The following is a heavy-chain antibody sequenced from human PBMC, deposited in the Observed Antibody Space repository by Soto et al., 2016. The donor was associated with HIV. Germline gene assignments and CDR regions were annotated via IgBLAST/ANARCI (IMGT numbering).Heavy chain of an antibody. CDR2: IESKTDGGAT. Sequence: GQLVESGGGLVKPGGSLRLSCAASGFTFNNAWMNWIRQSPEKGLEWVGHIESKTDGGATKYAAPVKGRFTISRDDSKKMLYLQMKSLKTEDTAFYYCTTGGAAFDIWGQGTMVTVSS. V-gene: IGHV3-15*04. CDR3: TTGGAAFDI. CDR1: GFTFNNAW. J-gene: IGHJ3*02.